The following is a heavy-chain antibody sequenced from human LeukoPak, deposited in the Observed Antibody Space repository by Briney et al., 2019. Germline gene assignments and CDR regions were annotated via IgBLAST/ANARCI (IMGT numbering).Heavy chain of an antibody. V-gene: IGHV3-23*01. CDR2: VSGSGGST. CDR3: AKDQRYDFWSGNWFDP. J-gene: IGHJ5*02. CDR1: GFTFSSYA. D-gene: IGHD3-3*01. Sequence: PGGSLRLSCAASGFTFSSYAMSWVRQAPGKGLEWVSGVSGSGGSTYYADSAKGRFTISRDNSKNTLYLQMNSLRAEDTAVHYCAKDQRYDFWSGNWFDPWGQGTLVTVSS.